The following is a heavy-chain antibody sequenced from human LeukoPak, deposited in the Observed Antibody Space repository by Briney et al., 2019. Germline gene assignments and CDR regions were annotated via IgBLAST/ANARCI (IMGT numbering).Heavy chain of an antibody. CDR1: GVSISSSNSY. J-gene: IGHJ4*02. V-gene: IGHV4-39*07. Sequence: SETLSLTCTVSGVSISSSNSYWRWIRQPPGKGLEWIGSIYYSGNTYYNASLKSQVSISIYTSKKQFSLKLSSVTAADTAVYYCAREFNSSGYYDYWGQGTLVTVSS. CDR2: IYYSGNT. D-gene: IGHD3-22*01. CDR3: AREFNSSGYYDY.